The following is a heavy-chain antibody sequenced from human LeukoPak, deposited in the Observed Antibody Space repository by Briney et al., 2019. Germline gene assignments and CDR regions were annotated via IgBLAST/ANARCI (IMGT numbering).Heavy chain of an antibody. V-gene: IGHV4-59*12. CDR3: ARDQIGPLVVARDTDDAFDI. CDR2: IYDSGKT. J-gene: IGHJ3*02. Sequence: SETLSLTRIVSGGSISNYYWSWIRQPPGKGLEWIGDIYDSGKTNYSPSLRSRATISVDTSKNQFSLKLSSVTAADTAVYYCARDQIGPLVVARDTDDAFDIWGQGTMVTVSS. D-gene: IGHD3-22*01. CDR1: GGSISNYY.